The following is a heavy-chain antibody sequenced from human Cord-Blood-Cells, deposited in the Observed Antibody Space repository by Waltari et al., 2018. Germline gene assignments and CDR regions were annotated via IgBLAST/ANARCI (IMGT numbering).Heavy chain of an antibody. J-gene: IGHJ4*02. CDR3: ARDSSSSDY. Sequence: QVQLPESGPGLVQPSETLSLTCAVSGYSITSGYYWGWIRQPPGKGLEWIGSIYHSGSTYYNPSLKSRVTISVDTSKNQFSLKLSSVTAADTAVYYCARDSSSSDYWGQGTLVTVSS. D-gene: IGHD6-6*01. V-gene: IGHV4-38-2*02. CDR1: GYSITSGYY. CDR2: IYHSGST.